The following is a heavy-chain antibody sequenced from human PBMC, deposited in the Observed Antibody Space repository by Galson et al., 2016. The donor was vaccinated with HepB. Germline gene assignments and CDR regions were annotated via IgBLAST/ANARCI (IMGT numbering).Heavy chain of an antibody. D-gene: IGHD1-26*01. V-gene: IGHV1-18*04. CDR3: ARDQGSYYSLGSDY. J-gene: IGHJ4*02. CDR1: GYTFTDYG. CDR2: IITYNGKT. Sequence: SVKVSCKASGYTFTDYGIAWVRQAPGQGLEWMGWIITYNGKTNYAQKFRGRITMTTDTSTSTAYMEVSSLGSDDTAVYYCARDQGSYYSLGSDYWGQGTLVTVSS.